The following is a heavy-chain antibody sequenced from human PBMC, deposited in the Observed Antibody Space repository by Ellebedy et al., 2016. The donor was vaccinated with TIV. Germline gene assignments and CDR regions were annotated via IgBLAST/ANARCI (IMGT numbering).Heavy chain of an antibody. V-gene: IGHV3-23*01. CDR3: AREGHSSGHAGDFDV. J-gene: IGHJ4*02. CDR1: GFTFSNYA. D-gene: IGHD6-19*01. CDR2: ISGSGGST. Sequence: GESLKISXAASGFTFSNYAMSWVRQAPGKGLECVSAISGSGGSTYYVDSVKGRFTISRDNPTNTVFLQMDSLRAEDAAVYYCAREGHSSGHAGDFDVWGQGTLVTVSS.